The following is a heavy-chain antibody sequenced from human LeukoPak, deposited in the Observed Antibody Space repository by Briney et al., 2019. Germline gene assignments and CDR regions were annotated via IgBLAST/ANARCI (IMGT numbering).Heavy chain of an antibody. CDR3: ARPVSSSWYGGFDY. D-gene: IGHD6-13*01. CDR2: IYYTGST. Sequence: PSETLSLTCTVSGGSISSTSYYWAWIRQSPGKGLEWIGSIYYTGSTYYNPSPKSRVTISVDTSKNQFSLKVSSVTAADTAAYYCARPVSSSWYGGFDYWGQGTLVTVSS. V-gene: IGHV4-39*01. J-gene: IGHJ4*02. CDR1: GGSISSTSYY.